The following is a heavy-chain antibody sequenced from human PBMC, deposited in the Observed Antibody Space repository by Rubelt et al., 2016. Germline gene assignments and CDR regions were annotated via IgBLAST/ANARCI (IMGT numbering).Heavy chain of an antibody. CDR3: ARDIYGSESSGPIDY. CDR1: GFTFSNYG. Sequence: QVQVVESGGGVVQPGRSLRLPCTASGFTFSNYGMHWVRQAPGKGLEWVADIWYDGSNKEYADSVKGRFTISRDNSKNTVYMQRQGLGVVDTAIYYCARDIYGSESSGPIDYWGRGTLVSVSS. V-gene: IGHV3-33*01. CDR2: IWYDGSNK. J-gene: IGHJ4*02. D-gene: IGHD3-10*01.